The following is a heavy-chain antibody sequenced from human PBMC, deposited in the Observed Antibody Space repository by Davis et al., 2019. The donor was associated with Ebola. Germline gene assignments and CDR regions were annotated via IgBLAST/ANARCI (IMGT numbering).Heavy chain of an antibody. V-gene: IGHV1-2*02. Sequence: ASVKVSCKASGFTFTGHFIQWVRQAPGRGLEWMAWIHANEGNTKNAQKFQGRVTMTRDTSISTAYMDLTRLTSDDTAVYFCARERGTGVDIDAYDIWGQGTMVTVSS. CDR1: GFTFTGHF. CDR2: IHANEGNT. D-gene: IGHD7-27*01. J-gene: IGHJ3*02. CDR3: ARERGTGVDIDAYDI.